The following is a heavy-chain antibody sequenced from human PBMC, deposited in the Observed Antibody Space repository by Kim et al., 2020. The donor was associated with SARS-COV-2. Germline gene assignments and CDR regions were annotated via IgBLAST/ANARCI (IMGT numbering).Heavy chain of an antibody. Sequence: SETLSLTCTVSGGSISSGGYYWSWIRQHPGKGLEWIGYIYYSGSTYYNPSLKSRVTISVDTSKNQFSLKLSSVTAADTAVYYCARVLFGWLPSPFDYWGQGTLVTVSS. V-gene: IGHV4-31*03. CDR1: GGSISSGGYY. J-gene: IGHJ4*02. CDR3: ARVLFGWLPSPFDY. D-gene: IGHD3-10*02. CDR2: IYYSGST.